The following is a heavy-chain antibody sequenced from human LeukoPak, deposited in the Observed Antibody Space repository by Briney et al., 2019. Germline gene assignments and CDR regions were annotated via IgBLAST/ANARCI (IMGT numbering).Heavy chain of an antibody. V-gene: IGHV3-7*05. CDR3: ARDQDAYSSGWYGVFDF. CDR1: GFTFSNYR. Sequence: GGSLRLSCAASGFTFSNYRMSWVRQAPGKGLEWLGNIKQDGSEKKYVDSVKGRFTIYRDNAKSSLFLQMNSLRAEDTALYYCARDQDAYSSGWYGVFDFWGQGSPVTVSS. D-gene: IGHD6-19*01. J-gene: IGHJ4*02. CDR2: IKQDGSEK.